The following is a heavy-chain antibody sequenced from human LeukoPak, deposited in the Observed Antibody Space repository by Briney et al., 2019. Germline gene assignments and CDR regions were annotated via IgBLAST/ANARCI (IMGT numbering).Heavy chain of an antibody. Sequence: SETLSLTCTVSGGSISSYYWSWIRQPPGKGLKWIGNIYYSGYTTYSPSLRSRVTISVDTSKNQFSLKLSSVTAADTAVYYCARRRWFPNYYYYYMDVWGKGTTVTVSS. CDR2: IYYSGYT. V-gene: IGHV4-59*12. D-gene: IGHD2-15*01. J-gene: IGHJ6*03. CDR1: GGSISSYY. CDR3: ARRRWFPNYYYYYMDV.